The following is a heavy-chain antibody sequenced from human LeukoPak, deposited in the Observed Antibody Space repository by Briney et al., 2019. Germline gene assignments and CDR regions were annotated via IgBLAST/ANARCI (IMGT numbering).Heavy chain of an antibody. CDR1: GFTFSSYS. CDR2: ISSSSSYI. J-gene: IGHJ3*02. V-gene: IGHV3-21*01. CDR3: ARVSDGFELLEGAFDI. D-gene: IGHD3-3*01. Sequence: GGSLRLSCAASGFTFSSYSMNWVRHALGKGLEWVSSISSSSSYIYYADSVKGRFTISRDNAKNSLYLQMNGLRAEDTAVYYCARVSDGFELLEGAFDIWGQGTMVTVSS.